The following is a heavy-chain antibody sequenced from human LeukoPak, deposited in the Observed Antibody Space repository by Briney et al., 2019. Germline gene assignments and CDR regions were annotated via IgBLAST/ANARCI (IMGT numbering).Heavy chain of an antibody. D-gene: IGHD3-22*01. CDR1: GFIFSHYG. J-gene: IGHJ4*02. Sequence: GGSLRLSCAASGFIFSHYGIHWVRQAPGTGLEWAAVIWYDGSNKYYADSVKGRFTISRDNSKNTLYLQMNSLRAEDTAVYYCARAYYDSALYYFDYWGQGTLVTVSS. CDR3: ARAYYDSALYYFDY. CDR2: IWYDGSNK. V-gene: IGHV3-33*01.